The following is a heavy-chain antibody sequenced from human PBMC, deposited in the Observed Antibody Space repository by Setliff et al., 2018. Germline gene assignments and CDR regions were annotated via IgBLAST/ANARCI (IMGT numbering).Heavy chain of an antibody. Sequence: GGSLRLSCAASGFTFSSYGMHWVRQAPGKGLEWVAFIRYDGSNKYYADSVKGRFTISRDNSKNTLFLQMNSLRAEDTAVYYCVRDLHWGFDYWGLGTLVTVSS. CDR3: VRDLHWGFDY. CDR1: GFTFSSYG. J-gene: IGHJ4*02. V-gene: IGHV3-30*02. CDR2: IRYDGSNK. D-gene: IGHD7-27*01.